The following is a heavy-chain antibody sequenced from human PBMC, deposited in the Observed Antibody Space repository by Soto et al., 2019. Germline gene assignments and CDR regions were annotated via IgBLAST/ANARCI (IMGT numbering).Heavy chain of an antibody. D-gene: IGHD4-4*01. CDR1: GFSLSSYT. Sequence: EEQLVESGGGLVKPGGSLRLSCVASGFSLSSYTMSWVRQAPGKGLEWVSSIGISIGYIYYAESVTGRFTISRDNAQNSLFLEMNSLRAEDTALYFCGRNVLAVTEDAVDVWGQGTMVIVSS. V-gene: IGHV3-21*01. J-gene: IGHJ3*01. CDR3: GRNVLAVTEDAVDV. CDR2: IGISIGYI.